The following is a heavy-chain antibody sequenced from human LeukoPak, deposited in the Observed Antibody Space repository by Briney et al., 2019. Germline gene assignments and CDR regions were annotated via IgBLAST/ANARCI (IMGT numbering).Heavy chain of an antibody. CDR2: INPSGGSI. J-gene: IGHJ4*02. Sequence: GASVKVSCKASGYTFTSYYMHWVRQAPGQGLEWMGKINPSGGSISYAQKFQGRVTMSRDTSTSTVYMELSSLRSEDTAVYYCARSRFESSSWYPFDYWGQGALVTVSS. V-gene: IGHV1-46*01. CDR1: GYTFTSYY. D-gene: IGHD6-13*01. CDR3: ARSRFESSSWYPFDY.